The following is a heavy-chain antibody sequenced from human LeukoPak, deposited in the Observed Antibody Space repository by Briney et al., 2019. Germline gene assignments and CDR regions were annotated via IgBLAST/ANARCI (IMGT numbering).Heavy chain of an antibody. CDR1: GFTFSSYG. CDR2: IRYDGSNK. V-gene: IGHV3-30*02. CDR3: AGYVSSGRRDAFDI. Sequence: GGSLRLSCAASGFTFSSYGMHWVRQAPGRGLEWVAFIRYDGSNKYYADSVKGRFTISRDNSKNTLYLHVNSLRPEDTAVYYCAGYVSSGRRDAFDIWGQGTMVTVSS. J-gene: IGHJ3*02. D-gene: IGHD3-22*01.